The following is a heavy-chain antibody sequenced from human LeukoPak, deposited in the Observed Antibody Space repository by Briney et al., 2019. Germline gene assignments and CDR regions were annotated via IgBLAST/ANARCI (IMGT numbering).Heavy chain of an antibody. CDR3: ARGRFLEWLLSRNFDY. J-gene: IGHJ4*02. CDR1: GGTFSSYA. Sequence: SVKVSCKASGGTFSSYAISWVRQAPGQRLEWMGRIIPILGIANYAQKFQGRVTITADKSTSTAYMELSSLRSEDTAVYYCARGRFLEWLLSRNFDYWGQGTLVTVSS. V-gene: IGHV1-69*04. D-gene: IGHD3-3*01. CDR2: IIPILGIA.